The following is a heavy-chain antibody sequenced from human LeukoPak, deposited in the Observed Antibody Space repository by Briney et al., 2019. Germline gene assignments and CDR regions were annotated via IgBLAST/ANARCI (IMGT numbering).Heavy chain of an antibody. Sequence: PGGSLRLSCAASGFTFSSYSMNWVRQAPGKGLEWVSYISSSGSTIYYADSVKGRFTISRDNAKNSLYLQMNSLRAEDTAVYYCARGRWLQSRRGMDVWGQGTTVTVSS. J-gene: IGHJ6*02. V-gene: IGHV3-48*04. CDR1: GFTFSSYS. D-gene: IGHD5-24*01. CDR3: ARGRWLQSRRGMDV. CDR2: ISSSGSTI.